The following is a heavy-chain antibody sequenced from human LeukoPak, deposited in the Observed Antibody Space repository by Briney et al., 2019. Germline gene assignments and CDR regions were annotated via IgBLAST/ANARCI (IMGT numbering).Heavy chain of an antibody. CDR3: ARVNRQWLVRRGLDY. D-gene: IGHD6-19*01. CDR2: INHSGST. V-gene: IGHV4-34*01. Sequence: PSETLSLTCAVYGGSFSGYYWSWTRQPPGKGLEWIGEINHSGSTNYNPSLKSRVTMSVNTSKNQFSLKLSSVTAADTAVYYCARVNRQWLVRRGLDYWGQGTLVTVSS. CDR1: GGSFSGYY. J-gene: IGHJ4*02.